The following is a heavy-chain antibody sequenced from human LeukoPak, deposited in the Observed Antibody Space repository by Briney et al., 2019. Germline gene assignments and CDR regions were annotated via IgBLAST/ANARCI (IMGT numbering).Heavy chain of an antibody. CDR1: GYTFTSYA. CDR3: ARCGKRTFAFDI. CDR2: INAGNGNT. D-gene: IGHD4-23*01. J-gene: IGHJ3*02. V-gene: IGHV1-3*01. Sequence: GASVKVSCKASGYTFTSYAMHWVRQAPGQRLEWMGWINAGNGNTKYSQKFQGRVTITRDTSASTAYMELSSLRSEDTAVYYCARCGKRTFAFDIWGQGTMVTVSS.